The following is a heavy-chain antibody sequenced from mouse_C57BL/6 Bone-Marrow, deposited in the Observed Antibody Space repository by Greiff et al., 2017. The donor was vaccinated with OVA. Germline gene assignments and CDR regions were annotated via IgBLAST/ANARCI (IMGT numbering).Heavy chain of an antibody. CDR2: INYDGSST. D-gene: IGHD2-5*01. V-gene: IGHV5-16*01. CDR1: GFTFSDYY. Sequence: EVKLMESEGGLVQPGSSMKLSCTASGFTFSDYYMAWVRQVPEKGLEWVANINYDGSSTYYLDSLKSRFIISRDNAKNILYLQMSSLKSEDTATYYCARENSKGVYYAMDYWGQGTSVTVSS. CDR3: ARENSKGVYYAMDY. J-gene: IGHJ4*01.